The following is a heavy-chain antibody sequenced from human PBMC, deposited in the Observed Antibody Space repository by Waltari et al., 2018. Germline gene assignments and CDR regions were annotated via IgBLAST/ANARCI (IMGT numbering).Heavy chain of an antibody. CDR1: GFTFSSYA. V-gene: IGHV1-18*01. CDR3: ASGTLAKGLDY. CDR2: ISAYNGNT. Sequence: VQLLESGGGLVQPGGSLRLSCAASGFTFSSYAMSWVRQAPGKGLEWMGWISAYNGNTNYAQKLQGRVTMTTDTSTSTAYMELRSLRSDDTAVYYCASGTLAKGLDYWGQGTLVTVSS. J-gene: IGHJ4*02.